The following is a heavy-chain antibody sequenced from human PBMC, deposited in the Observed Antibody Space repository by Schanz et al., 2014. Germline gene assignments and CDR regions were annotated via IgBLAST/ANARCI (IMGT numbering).Heavy chain of an antibody. CDR3: ARGVGDERGVVLNEAVAI. Sequence: QVQLVQSGAEVMKPGSSVKVSCKASGGTFSSYTINWVRQAPGQGLEWMGRIIPILGITNVAQTFQDRVTITADKSTSTAYMELSSLRSEDAAVYYWARGVGDERGVVLNEAVAIWGQGTIVTVSS. D-gene: IGHD2-21*01. CDR1: GGTFSSYT. CDR2: IIPILGIT. V-gene: IGHV1-69*02. J-gene: IGHJ3*02.